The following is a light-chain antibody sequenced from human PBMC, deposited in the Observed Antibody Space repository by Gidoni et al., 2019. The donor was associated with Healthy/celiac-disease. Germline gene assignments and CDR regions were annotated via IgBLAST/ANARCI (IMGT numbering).Light chain of an antibody. CDR1: QSILHSNGYNY. Sequence: DIVMTQSPLSLPVTPGEPASISCRSSQSILHSNGYNYLDWYLQKPGQSPQLLIYLGSNRSSGVPDRFSGSGSGTDFTLKISIVEAEDVGVYYCMQALQTPQFTFGQGTRLEIK. V-gene: IGKV2-28*01. CDR3: MQALQTPQFT. CDR2: LGS. J-gene: IGKJ5*01.